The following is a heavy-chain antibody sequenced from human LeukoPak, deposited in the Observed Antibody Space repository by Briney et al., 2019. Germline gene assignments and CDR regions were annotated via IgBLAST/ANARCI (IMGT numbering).Heavy chain of an antibody. CDR3: AWGAYSSSWLNFDY. Sequence: GGSLRLSCAASGFTFSSYAMHWVRQAPGKGLQWVAVISYDGSDKYYADSVKGRFTISRDNSKNTLYLQMNSLRAEDTAVYYCAWGAYSSSWLNFDYWGQGTLVTVSS. D-gene: IGHD6-13*01. CDR2: ISYDGSDK. J-gene: IGHJ4*02. V-gene: IGHV3-30*04. CDR1: GFTFSSYA.